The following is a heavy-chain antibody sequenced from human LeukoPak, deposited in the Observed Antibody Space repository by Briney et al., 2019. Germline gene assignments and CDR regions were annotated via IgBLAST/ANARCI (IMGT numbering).Heavy chain of an antibody. CDR3: ARISVTAAPDY. CDR1: GYTFTSYY. J-gene: IGHJ4*02. CDR2: INPSGGST. Sequence: ASVKVSCKASGYTFTSYYMHWVRQAPGQGLEWMGIINPSGGSTSYAQKFQGRVTMTRDMSTSTVYMELSSLRSEDTAVYYCARISVTAAPDYWGQGTLVTVSS. D-gene: IGHD6-6*01. V-gene: IGHV1-46*01.